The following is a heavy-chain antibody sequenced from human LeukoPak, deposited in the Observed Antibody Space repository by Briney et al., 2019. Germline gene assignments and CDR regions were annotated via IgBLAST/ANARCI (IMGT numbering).Heavy chain of an antibody. CDR3: ARVVMRGYSGYDYYADDY. CDR2: ISAYNGNT. Sequence: GASVKVSCKASGYTFTSYGISWVRQAPGQGLEWMGWISAYNGNTNYAQKLQGRVTMTTDTSTSTAYMELRSLRSDDTAVYYRARVVMRGYSGYDYYADDYWGQGTLVTVSS. J-gene: IGHJ4*02. D-gene: IGHD5-12*01. V-gene: IGHV1-18*01. CDR1: GYTFTSYG.